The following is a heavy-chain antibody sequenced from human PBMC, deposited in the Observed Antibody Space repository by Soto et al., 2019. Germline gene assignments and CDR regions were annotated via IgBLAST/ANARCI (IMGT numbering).Heavy chain of an antibody. CDR1: GFTFSSYA. J-gene: IGHJ2*01. CDR2: IYSGGST. CDR3: ARDQATVTPFDL. Sequence: GGSLRLSCAASGFTFSSYAMSWVRQAPGKGLEWVSVIYSGGSTYYAGSVKGRFTISRDNSKNTLYLQMNSLRAEDTAVYYCARDQATVTPFDLWGRGTLVTVSS. V-gene: IGHV3-66*01. D-gene: IGHD4-17*01.